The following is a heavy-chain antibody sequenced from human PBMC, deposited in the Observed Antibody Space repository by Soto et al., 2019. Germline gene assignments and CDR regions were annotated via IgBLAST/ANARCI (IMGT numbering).Heavy chain of an antibody. CDR2: ILYTGNT. J-gene: IGHJ6*02. D-gene: IGHD3-10*01. V-gene: IGHV4-59*02. CDR1: GASVSSYY. CDR3: ARAAYGSGSYYAPYYYYAMDV. Sequence: QVQLQESGPGLVKPSETLALTCTVSGASVSSYYWSWIRQPPGKGLEWLGDILYTGNTNYNPSLKSRVTMSVDTSKNQVSLKLSAVTAADTAVYFCARAAYGSGSYYAPYYYYAMDVWGQGTTVTVSS.